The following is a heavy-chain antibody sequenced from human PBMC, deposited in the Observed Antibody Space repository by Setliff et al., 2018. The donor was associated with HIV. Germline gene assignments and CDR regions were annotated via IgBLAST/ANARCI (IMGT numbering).Heavy chain of an antibody. CDR1: GYTFTSYG. CDR2: ISAYNGNT. D-gene: IGHD3-10*01. J-gene: IGHJ4*02. CDR3: ARDAGAPGRGNPLDY. V-gene: IGHV1-18*01. Sequence: ASVKVSCKASGYTFTSYGISWVRQAPGQGLEWMGWISAYNGNTNYAQKLQGRVTMTTDTSTSTAYMELRSLRSDDTAVYYCARDAGAPGRGNPLDYWGQGTLVTVSS.